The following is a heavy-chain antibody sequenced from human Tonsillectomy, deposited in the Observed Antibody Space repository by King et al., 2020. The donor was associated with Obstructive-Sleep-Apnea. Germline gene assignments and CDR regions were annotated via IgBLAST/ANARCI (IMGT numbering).Heavy chain of an antibody. CDR2: IYYSGST. V-gene: IGHV4-39*07. Sequence: QLQESGPGLVKPSETLSLTCTVSGGSISSSSYYWGWIRQPPGKGLEWIGSIYYSGSTYYNPSLKSRVTISVDTSKNQFSLKLSSVTAADTAVYYCARGLSITIFGVVEYWGQGTLVTVSS. J-gene: IGHJ4*02. CDR1: GGSISSSSYY. D-gene: IGHD3-3*01. CDR3: ARGLSITIFGVVEY.